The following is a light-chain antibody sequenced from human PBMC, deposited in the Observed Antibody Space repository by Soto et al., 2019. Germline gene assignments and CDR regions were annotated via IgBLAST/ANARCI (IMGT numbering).Light chain of an antibody. Sequence: QSALTQPASVSGSPGQSITISCTGTSSDVGSYNLVSWYRQHPGKAPKLMIFEGSKRPSGVSNRFSGSKSGNTASLTISGLQAEDEADYYCCSYAGSNIWVFGTGTKLTVL. CDR1: SSDVGSYNL. V-gene: IGLV2-23*01. J-gene: IGLJ1*01. CDR2: EGS. CDR3: CSYAGSNIWV.